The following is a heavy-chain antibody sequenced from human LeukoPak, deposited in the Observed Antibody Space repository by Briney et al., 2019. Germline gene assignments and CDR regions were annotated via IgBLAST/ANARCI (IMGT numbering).Heavy chain of an antibody. CDR2: IYPGDSDT. J-gene: IGHJ4*02. Sequence: GESLQISCKGSGYSFTSYWIGWVRQLPGKGLEWMGIIYPGDSDTRYSPSFQGQVTISADKSISTAYLQWSSLKASDTAMYYCARHVASGQFWNPPIYWGQGTLVTVSS. CDR1: GYSFTSYW. D-gene: IGHD1-1*01. CDR3: ARHVASGQFWNPPIY. V-gene: IGHV5-51*01.